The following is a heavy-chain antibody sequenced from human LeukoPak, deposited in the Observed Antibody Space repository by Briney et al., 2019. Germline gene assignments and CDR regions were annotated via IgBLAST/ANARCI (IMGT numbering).Heavy chain of an antibody. Sequence: GGSLRLSCAASGFNFSVYTMTLGRQAPGEGLEGVSSIINSGLFIHYGDSVKGRFTISRDNGNNSLFLQMNSLRAEDTAVYYCARVIYESGYYNNRFDPWGQGTLVTVSS. J-gene: IGHJ5*02. CDR2: IINSGLFI. D-gene: IGHD3-3*01. CDR3: ARVIYESGYYNNRFDP. CDR1: GFNFSVYT. V-gene: IGHV3-21*01.